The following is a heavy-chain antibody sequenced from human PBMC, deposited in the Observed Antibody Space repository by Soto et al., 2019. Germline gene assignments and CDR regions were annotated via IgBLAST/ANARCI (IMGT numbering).Heavy chain of an antibody. V-gene: IGHV3-11*01. Sequence: GGSLRLSCAASGFTFSGYYMSWIRQAPGKGLEWVSYISSSGSTIYYADSVKGRFTISRDNAKNSLYLQMNSLRAEDTAVYYCARVNSSARYSSSWYAEYYYYYMDVWGKGTTVTVSS. D-gene: IGHD6-13*01. CDR2: ISSSGSTI. J-gene: IGHJ6*03. CDR3: ARVNSSARYSSSWYAEYYYYYMDV. CDR1: GFTFSGYY.